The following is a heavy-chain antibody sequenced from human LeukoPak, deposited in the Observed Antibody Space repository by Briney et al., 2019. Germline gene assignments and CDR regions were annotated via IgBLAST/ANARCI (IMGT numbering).Heavy chain of an antibody. Sequence: ASVKVSCKASGYTFTSHGISWVRQAPGQGLEWMGWISTYNGNTNYAQKLQGRVSMTTDTSTSTAYMDLRSLRSDDTAVYYCARDLGYYDSSGYSDYWGQGTLVTVSS. CDR3: ARDLGYYDSSGYSDY. J-gene: IGHJ4*02. CDR2: ISTYNGNT. CDR1: GYTFTSHG. D-gene: IGHD3-22*01. V-gene: IGHV1-18*01.